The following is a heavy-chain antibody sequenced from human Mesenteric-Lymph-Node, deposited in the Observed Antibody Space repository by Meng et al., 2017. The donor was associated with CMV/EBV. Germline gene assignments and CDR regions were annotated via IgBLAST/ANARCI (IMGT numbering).Heavy chain of an antibody. CDR1: GFTFSNYS. CDR2: ISSSSNYI. D-gene: IGHD6-19*01. V-gene: IGHV3-21*01. CDR3: AKRTYSSGWWYYYGMDV. Sequence: GESLKISCAASGFTFSNYSMDWLRQAPGKGLEWVSSISSSSNYIYYADSVRGRFTISRDNAKNSLYLQMNSLRAEDTAVYYCAKRTYSSGWWYYYGMDVWGQGTTVTVSS. J-gene: IGHJ6*02.